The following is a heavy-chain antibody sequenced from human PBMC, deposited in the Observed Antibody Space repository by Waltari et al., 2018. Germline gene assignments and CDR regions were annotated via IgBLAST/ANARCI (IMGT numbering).Heavy chain of an antibody. CDR1: AVHLTQIA. CDR2: ILWDGSDS. Sequence: QVQLVESGGGVVQPGRSIHLCCVPAAVHLTQIAIPCVRQTPGKGLELVAVILWDGSDSYYRDSVRGRFTVARDTFKNTVDLQMNSLRPEDTATYYCARDDKIPCSFGYCYPWADWGQGTPVTVSS. V-gene: IGHV3-30*03. CDR3: ARDDKIPCSFGYCYPWAD. D-gene: IGHD2-15*01. J-gene: IGHJ4*02.